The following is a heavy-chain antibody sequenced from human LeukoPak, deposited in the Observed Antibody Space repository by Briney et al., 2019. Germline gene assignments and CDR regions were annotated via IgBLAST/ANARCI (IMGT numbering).Heavy chain of an antibody. J-gene: IGHJ6*03. CDR1: GGSISSSSYY. D-gene: IGHD2-15*01. CDR2: IYYSGST. V-gene: IGHV4-39*01. CDR3: AGLGYCSGGSCYATYYYYMDV. Sequence: SETLSLTCTVSGGSISSSSYYWGWIRQPPGKGLEWIGSIYYSGSTCYNPSLKSRVTISVDTSKNQFSLKLSSVTAADTAVYYCAGLGYCSGGSCYATYYYYMDVWGKGTTVTVSS.